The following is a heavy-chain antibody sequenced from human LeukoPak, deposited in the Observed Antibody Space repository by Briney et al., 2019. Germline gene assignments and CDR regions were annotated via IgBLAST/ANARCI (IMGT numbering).Heavy chain of an antibody. CDR1: GYTFTTYG. Sequence: ASVKVSCKTSGYTFTTYGLSWVRQAPGQGLEWMGWISAYNGNTNYAQKLQGRVTMTTDTSTSTAYMELRSLRSDDTAVYYCARDLTMVRGGPLDYWGQGTLVTVSS. D-gene: IGHD3-10*01. V-gene: IGHV1-18*01. CDR2: ISAYNGNT. CDR3: ARDLTMVRGGPLDY. J-gene: IGHJ4*02.